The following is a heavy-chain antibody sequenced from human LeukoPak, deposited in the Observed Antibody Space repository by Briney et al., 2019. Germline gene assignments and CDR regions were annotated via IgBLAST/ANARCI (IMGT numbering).Heavy chain of an antibody. CDR1: GGSISSGGYY. D-gene: IGHD1-26*01. Sequence: PSETLSLTCTVSGGSISSGGYYWSWIRQHPGKGLEWIGYIYYSGTTYHNPSLKSRVTMSVDTSKNQFSLKLISVTAADTAVYYCARDVTGGSYFDYWGQGTLVTVSS. CDR2: IYYSGTT. CDR3: ARDVTGGSYFDY. V-gene: IGHV4-31*03. J-gene: IGHJ4*02.